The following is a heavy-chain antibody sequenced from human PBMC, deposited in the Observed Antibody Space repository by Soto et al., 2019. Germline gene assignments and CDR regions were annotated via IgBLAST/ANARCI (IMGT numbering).Heavy chain of an antibody. CDR1: GYTFTSYD. Sequence: QVQLVQSGAEVKKPGASVKVSCKASGYTFTSYDINWVRQATGQGLEWMGWMNPNSGNAGDEQKIQGRVTMTRNTSLRTAYMELSSLRSEDTAVYYCARRLSGSYDFWSGYYYYYYGMEVWGQGTTVTVSS. D-gene: IGHD3-3*01. CDR2: MNPNSGNA. J-gene: IGHJ6*02. CDR3: ARRLSGSYDFWSGYYYYYYGMEV. V-gene: IGHV1-8*01.